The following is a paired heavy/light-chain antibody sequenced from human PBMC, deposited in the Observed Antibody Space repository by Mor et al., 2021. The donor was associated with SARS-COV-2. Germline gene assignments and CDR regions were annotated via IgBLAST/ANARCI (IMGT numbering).Light chain of an antibody. CDR2: WAF. Sequence: DIVMTQSPDSLAVSLGERATINCKSSQSVLYSGDNKNYLVWYQQKLGQPPKLLISWAFTRESGVPDRFSGSGSGTDFTLTISSLQAEDVAVYYCQQYFSLPITFGQGTRLEIK. CDR1: QSVLYSGDNKNY. V-gene: IGKV4-1*01. J-gene: IGKJ5*01. CDR3: QQYFSLPIT.
Heavy chain of an antibody. V-gene: IGHV3-7*05. J-gene: IGHJ4*02. D-gene: IGHD4-4*01. Sequence: EVQLVESGGGLVHPGGSLRLSCAASGFSFSNYWMNWVRQAPGKGLEWVANIKQDGSEKNYLDSVKGRFTISRDNAKNSLYLQMNSLRAEDTAVYYCARRQEVTIIDYWGQGILVTVSS. CDR1: GFSFSNYW. CDR2: IKQDGSEK. CDR3: ARRQEVTIIDY.